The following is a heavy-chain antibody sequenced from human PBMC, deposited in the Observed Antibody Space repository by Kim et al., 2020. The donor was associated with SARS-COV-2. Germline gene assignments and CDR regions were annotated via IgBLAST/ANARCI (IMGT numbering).Heavy chain of an antibody. D-gene: IGHD6-13*01. CDR1: GFTFSSYD. J-gene: IGHJ6*02. Sequence: GGSLRLSCAASGFTFSSYDMHWVRQATGKGLEWVSAIGTAGDTYYPGSVKGRFTISRENAKNSLYLQMNSLRAGDTAVYYCARAARSSSGDYYGMDVWGQGTTVTVSS. CDR3: ARAARSSSGDYYGMDV. CDR2: IGTAGDT. V-gene: IGHV3-13*04.